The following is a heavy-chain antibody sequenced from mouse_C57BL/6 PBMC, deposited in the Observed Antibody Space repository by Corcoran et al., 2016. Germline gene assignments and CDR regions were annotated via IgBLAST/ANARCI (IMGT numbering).Heavy chain of an antibody. CDR2: IYWDDDK. Sequence: QVTLNESGPGILPSSPTLSLTCTFSGFSLSTSGMGVSWIRPPSGKGLEWLAHIYWDDDKRYNLSLKSRRTISKDTSRNQVFLKITSVDTADTAKYYRARRRFYFDYGGQGATLTVSS. J-gene: IGHJ2*01. V-gene: IGHV8-12*01. CDR1: GFSLSTSGMG. CDR3: ARRRFYFDY.